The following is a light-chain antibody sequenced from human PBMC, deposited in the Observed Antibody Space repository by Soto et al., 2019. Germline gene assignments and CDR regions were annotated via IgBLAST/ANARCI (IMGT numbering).Light chain of an antibody. J-gene: IGKJ1*01. CDR3: QQYANWPKT. CDR1: QSISSW. V-gene: IGKV1-5*01. Sequence: DIPMTQSPSTLSSSLGDRVTITCLASQSISSWLAWYQQKPGKVPKLLIYDASSLESGVPSRFSGSGSGTEFTLTISSLQSEDSAVYFCQQYANWPKTFGQGTKVDI. CDR2: DAS.